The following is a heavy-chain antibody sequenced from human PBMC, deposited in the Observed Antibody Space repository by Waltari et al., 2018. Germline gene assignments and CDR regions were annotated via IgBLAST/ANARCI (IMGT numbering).Heavy chain of an antibody. J-gene: IGHJ4*02. V-gene: IGHV3-33*06. D-gene: IGHD6-13*01. CDR3: AKLEQKATFDY. CDR1: GFTFSTSG. Sequence: QVQLVEAGGGVVQPGRSLRLSCAASGFTFSTSGMHWVRQAPGKGLEWVTVIWYDGTKKYYADSVKGRFTISRDNSKNTLYLQMNSLRAEDTAVYYCAKLEQKATFDYWGQGTLVTVSS. CDR2: IWYDGTKK.